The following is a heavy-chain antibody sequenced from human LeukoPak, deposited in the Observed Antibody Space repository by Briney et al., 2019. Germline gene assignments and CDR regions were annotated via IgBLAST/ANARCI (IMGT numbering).Heavy chain of an antibody. CDR3: ASEGNGAFDY. CDR1: GFTVSSNY. V-gene: IGHV3-53*01. J-gene: IGHJ4*02. Sequence: GSLSPSIEASGFTVSSNYMSWVRQAPGKGLEWVSVISSGGSTYYADSVKGRFTISRDNSKNTLYLQMNSLRAEDTAVYYCASEGNGAFDYWGQGTLVTVSS. D-gene: IGHD1-26*01. CDR2: ISSGGST.